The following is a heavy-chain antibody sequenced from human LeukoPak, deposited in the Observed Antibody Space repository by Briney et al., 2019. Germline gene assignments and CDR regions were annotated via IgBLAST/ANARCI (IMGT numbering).Heavy chain of an antibody. CDR3: ARGEPGFGGLPTVLDN. V-gene: IGHV3-21*01. CDR1: GFSFISFS. Sequence: PGGSLRLSCAASGFSFISFSMNWVRQAPGKGLEWVSSISSSTTFIDYADSVKGRFTISRDNAKDSPYLQMNSLRAEDTAVYYCARGEPGFGGLPTVLDNWGQGALVTVSS. J-gene: IGHJ4*02. D-gene: IGHD4-23*01. CDR2: ISSSTTFI.